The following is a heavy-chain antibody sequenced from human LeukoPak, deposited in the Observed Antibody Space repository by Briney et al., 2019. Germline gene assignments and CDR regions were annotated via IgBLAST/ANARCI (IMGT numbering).Heavy chain of an antibody. V-gene: IGHV1-18*01. CDR2: ISAYNGNT. J-gene: IGHJ6*03. CDR1: GYTFTSYG. Sequence: ASVKVSCKASGYTFTSYGISWVRQAPGQGLEWMGWISAYNGNTNYAQKLQGRVTMTTDTSTSTAYMELRSLRSDDTAVYYCARVPNYDFWSGYYTGFHYYMDVWGKGTTVTVSS. CDR3: ARVPNYDFWSGYYTGFHYYMDV. D-gene: IGHD3-3*01.